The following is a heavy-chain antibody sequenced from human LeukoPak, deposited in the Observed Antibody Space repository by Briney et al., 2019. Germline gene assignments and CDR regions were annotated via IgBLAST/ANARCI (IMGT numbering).Heavy chain of an antibody. J-gene: IGHJ5*02. CDR3: ARGLIPAWFDP. D-gene: IGHD2-21*01. CDR1: GFTFSSYS. CDR2: IYSGGST. V-gene: IGHV3-53*04. Sequence: GGSLRLSCAASGFTFSSYSMNWVRQAPGKGLEWVSVIYSGGSTYYADSVKGRFTISRHNSKNTLYLQMNSLRAEDTAVYYCARGLIPAWFDPWGQGTLVTVSS.